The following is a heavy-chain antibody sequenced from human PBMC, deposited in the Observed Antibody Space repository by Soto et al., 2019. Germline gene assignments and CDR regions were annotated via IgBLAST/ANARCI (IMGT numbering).Heavy chain of an antibody. CDR1: GYTFTSYG. J-gene: IGHJ5*02. Sequence: ASVKVSCKASGYTFTSYGISWVRQAPGQGLEWMGWISAYNGYTNYAQKLQGRVTMTTDTSTSTAYMELRSLRSDDTAVYYCARDTPFYYDSSGPGWFDPWGQGTLVTVSS. CDR2: ISAYNGYT. D-gene: IGHD3-22*01. CDR3: ARDTPFYYDSSGPGWFDP. V-gene: IGHV1-18*01.